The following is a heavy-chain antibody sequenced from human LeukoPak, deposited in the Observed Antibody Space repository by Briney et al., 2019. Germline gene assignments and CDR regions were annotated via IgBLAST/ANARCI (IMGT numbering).Heavy chain of an antibody. CDR1: GFTFSSYW. CDR2: IKQDGSEK. D-gene: IGHD5-12*01. CDR3: AKAPQGYSSYALPAN. V-gene: IGHV3-7*03. Sequence: PGGSLRLSCAASGFTFSSYWMSWVRQAPGKGLEWVANIKQDGSEKYYVDSVKGRFTISRDNSKNTLYLQMNSLRVEDTAIYYCAKAPQGYSSYALPANWGQGTLVTVSS. J-gene: IGHJ4*02.